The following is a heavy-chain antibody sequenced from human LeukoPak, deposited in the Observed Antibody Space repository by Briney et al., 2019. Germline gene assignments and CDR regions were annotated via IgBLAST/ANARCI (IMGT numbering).Heavy chain of an antibody. CDR1: GGSISSYY. J-gene: IGHJ6*03. V-gene: IGHV4-59*01. D-gene: IGHD2-15*01. Sequence: PSETLSLTCTVSGGSISSYYWSWIRQPPGKGLEWIGYIYYSGSTNYNPSLKSRVTISVDTSKNQFSLKLSSVTAADTAVYYCARAGYSYYYYYYMDVWGKGTTVTISS. CDR3: ARAGYSYYYYYYMDV. CDR2: IYYSGST.